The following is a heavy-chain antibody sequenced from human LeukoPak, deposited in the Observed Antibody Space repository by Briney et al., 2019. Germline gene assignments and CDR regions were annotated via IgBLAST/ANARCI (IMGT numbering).Heavy chain of an antibody. V-gene: IGHV3-48*03. CDR3: ARDSRDIVLVPAAINLFDP. CDR1: GFTFSSYE. D-gene: IGHD2-2*01. J-gene: IGHJ5*02. CDR2: ISTSGDTI. Sequence: PGGSLRLSCAASGFTFSSYEMNWVRQALGKGLEWLSFISTSGDTIYYALSVKGRFTISRDDSKNTLYLQMSSLRAEDTAVYYCARDSRDIVLVPAAINLFDPWGQGTLVTVSS.